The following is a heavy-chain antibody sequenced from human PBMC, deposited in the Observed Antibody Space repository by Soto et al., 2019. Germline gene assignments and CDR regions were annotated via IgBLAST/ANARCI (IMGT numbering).Heavy chain of an antibody. V-gene: IGHV3-23*01. Sequence: GGSLRLSCAASGFTFDDYTMHWVRQAPGKGLEWVSAISGDGGSTYYADSVKGRFTISRDNSKNTLYLQMNSLRAEDTAVYYCAKERGSGGSCYSPPAYWGQGTLVTVSS. CDR1: GFTFDDYT. CDR3: AKERGSGGSCYSPPAY. CDR2: ISGDGGST. J-gene: IGHJ4*02. D-gene: IGHD2-15*01.